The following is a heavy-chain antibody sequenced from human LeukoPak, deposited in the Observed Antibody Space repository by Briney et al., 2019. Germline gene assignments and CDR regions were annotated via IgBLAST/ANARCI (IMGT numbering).Heavy chain of an antibody. CDR3: ARDSNRVCSSTSCYIDAFDI. V-gene: IGHV4-38-2*02. J-gene: IGHJ3*02. Sequence: PSETLSLTCAVSGYSISSGYYWGWIRQPPGKGLEWIGSIYHSGGTYYNPSLKSRVTISVDTSKNQFSLKLSSVTAADTAVYYCARDSNRVCSSTSCYIDAFDIWGQGTMVTVSS. CDR1: GYSISSGYY. CDR2: IYHSGGT. D-gene: IGHD2-2*01.